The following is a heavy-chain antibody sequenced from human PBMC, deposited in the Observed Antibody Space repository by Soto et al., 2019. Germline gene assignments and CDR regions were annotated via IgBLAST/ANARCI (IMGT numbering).Heavy chain of an antibody. CDR2: INWKSDI. CDR1: GFTFDDNA. D-gene: IGHD2-2*01. J-gene: IGHJ4*02. CDR3: AKDYCSSNSCYLNY. V-gene: IGHV3-9*01. Sequence: GGSLRLSCAVSGFTFDDNAMHWVRQAPEKGLEWVSGINWKSDIGYADSVKGRFTISRDNAKNSLYLQMSSLRAEDTALYYCAKDYCSSNSCYLNYWGQGTLVTVSS.